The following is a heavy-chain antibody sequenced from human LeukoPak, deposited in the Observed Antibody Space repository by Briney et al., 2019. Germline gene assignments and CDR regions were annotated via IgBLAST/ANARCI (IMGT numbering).Heavy chain of an antibody. V-gene: IGHV3-23*01. D-gene: IGHD6-13*01. Sequence: PGGSLRLSCAASGFTFSSYAMSWVRQAPGKGLEWVSTISGSGGSTYYADSVKGRFTISRDNSKNTLYMQMNSLRAEDTAVYYCAREALGSSWGTDYWGQGTLVTVSS. CDR2: ISGSGGST. CDR3: AREALGSSWGTDY. J-gene: IGHJ4*02. CDR1: GFTFSSYA.